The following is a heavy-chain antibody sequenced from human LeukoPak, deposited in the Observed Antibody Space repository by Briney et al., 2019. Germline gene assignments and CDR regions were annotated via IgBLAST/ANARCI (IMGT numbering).Heavy chain of an antibody. CDR1: GYTFTSYG. D-gene: IGHD3-9*01. CDR3: ARGRRYFDWTPDY. CDR2: ISTYRGNT. J-gene: IGHJ4*02. Sequence: GASVKVSCKASGYTFTSYGISWVRQAPGQGLDWMGWISTYRGNTRSTEKFQGRVTMTVDTSTSTAYMEVRNLRSDDTAVYYCARGRRYFDWTPDYWGQGTLVTVSS. V-gene: IGHV1-18*01.